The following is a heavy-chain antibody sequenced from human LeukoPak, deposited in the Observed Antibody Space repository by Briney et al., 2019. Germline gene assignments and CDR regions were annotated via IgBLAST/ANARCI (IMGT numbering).Heavy chain of an antibody. D-gene: IGHD2-21*01. Sequence: SQTLSLTCTVSGGSISSGGYYWSWIRQHPGKGLEWIGYIYYSGGTYYNPSLKSRVTISVDTSKNQFSLKLSSVTAADTAVYYCARARRALRPLWRHYYYMDVWGKGTTVTVSS. J-gene: IGHJ6*03. V-gene: IGHV4-31*03. CDR3: ARARRALRPLWRHYYYMDV. CDR2: IYYSGGT. CDR1: GGSISSGGYY.